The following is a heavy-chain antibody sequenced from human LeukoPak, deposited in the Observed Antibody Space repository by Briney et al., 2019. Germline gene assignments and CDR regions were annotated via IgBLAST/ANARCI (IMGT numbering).Heavy chain of an antibody. V-gene: IGHV1-2*02. CDR1: VYTFTNYY. CDR3: ASSSSYDLWTRSPY. Sequence: ASVTVSFTCSVYTFTNYYMHWVGQAHGQGREGMVWINTNSGGTNYAQKFHRSLPMTMHTSTSTAYMELSRLRSDDTAVYYCASSSSYDLWTRSPYWGQGTLVTVST. J-gene: IGHJ4*02. CDR2: INTNSGGT. D-gene: IGHD3-9*01.